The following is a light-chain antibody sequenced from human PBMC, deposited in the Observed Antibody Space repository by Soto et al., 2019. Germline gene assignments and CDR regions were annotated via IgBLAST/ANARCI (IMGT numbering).Light chain of an antibody. CDR3: QQCYSSPRT. Sequence: DIQMTQSPSTLSASVGDRVTITCRASQSISTYLNWYQQKLGRAPTLLIYAASSLQSGVPSRFSGGGSGTGFTLTISSLQPEDFAMYFCQQCYSSPRTFGQGTKVEIK. J-gene: IGKJ1*01. CDR1: QSISTY. V-gene: IGKV1-39*01. CDR2: AAS.